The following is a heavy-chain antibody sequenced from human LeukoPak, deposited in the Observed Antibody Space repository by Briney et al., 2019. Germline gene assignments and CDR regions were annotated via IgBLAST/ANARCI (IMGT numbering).Heavy chain of an antibody. Sequence: GASVTVSCKASGYPSSNYDINWVRQAPGQGLEWMGWMNPKSGNTGYGQKFQGRVTMTRVTSITTAYMELRSLRSDDTAVYYCTKASLAFGTKYFDPWGQGTLVSVSS. J-gene: IGHJ5*02. CDR3: TKASLAFGTKYFDP. D-gene: IGHD3-10*01. CDR1: GYPSSNYD. CDR2: MNPKSGNT. V-gene: IGHV1-8*01.